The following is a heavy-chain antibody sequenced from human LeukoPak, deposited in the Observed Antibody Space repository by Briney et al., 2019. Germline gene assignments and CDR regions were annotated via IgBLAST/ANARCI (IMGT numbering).Heavy chain of an antibody. V-gene: IGHV4-61*01. CDR1: GGSVSSGSYY. CDR2: IYYSGST. CDR3: ARGASSGWLMYYFDY. Sequence: SETLSLTCTVSGGSVSSGSYYWSWIRQPPGKGLEWIGYIYYSGSTNYNPSLKSRVTISVDTSKNQFSLKLGSVTAADTAVYYCARGASSGWLMYYFDYWGQGTLVTVSS. D-gene: IGHD6-19*01. J-gene: IGHJ4*02.